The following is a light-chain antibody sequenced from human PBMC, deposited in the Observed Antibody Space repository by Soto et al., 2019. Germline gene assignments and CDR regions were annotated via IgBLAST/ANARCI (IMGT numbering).Light chain of an antibody. Sequence: EIQMTQSPSSLSASVGDRVTITCQASQDISNYLNWYQQKAGKARKLLIYDASKLETGVPSRFSGSGSGTDFTFTISSLQPEDIATYYCQQYDNLITFGQGTRLEIK. J-gene: IGKJ5*01. V-gene: IGKV1-33*01. CDR2: DAS. CDR1: QDISNY. CDR3: QQYDNLIT.